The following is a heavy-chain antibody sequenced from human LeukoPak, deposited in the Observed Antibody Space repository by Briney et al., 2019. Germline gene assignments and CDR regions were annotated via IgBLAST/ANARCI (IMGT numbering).Heavy chain of an antibody. CDR3: ARGGSSSSLNHFDN. CDR1: GVSISSYY. CDR2: IYYSGST. J-gene: IGHJ4*02. V-gene: IGHV4-59*01. D-gene: IGHD6-13*01. Sequence: PSETLSLTCTVSGVSISSYYWNWIRQPPEKGLEWIGYIYYSGSTNYNPSLKSRVTISVDTSKNQFSLRLNSLTAADTGVYYCARGGSSSSLNHFDNWGQGILVTVSS.